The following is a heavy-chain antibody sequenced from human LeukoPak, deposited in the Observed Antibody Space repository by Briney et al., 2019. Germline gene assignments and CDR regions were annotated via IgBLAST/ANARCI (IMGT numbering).Heavy chain of an antibody. Sequence: SETLSLTCTVSGGSISSYYWSWIRQPPGKGLKWIGYVFYSGSTNYNPSLKSRVTISVDTSKNQFTLKLSSVTPADTAVYYCARDGGRFSFGFGYWGQGTLVTVSS. CDR2: VFYSGST. CDR3: ARDGGRFSFGFGY. D-gene: IGHD5-18*01. J-gene: IGHJ4*02. CDR1: GGSISSYY. V-gene: IGHV4-59*01.